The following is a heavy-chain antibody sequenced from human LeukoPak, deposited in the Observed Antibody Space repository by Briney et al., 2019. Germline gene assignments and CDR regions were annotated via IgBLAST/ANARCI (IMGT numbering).Heavy chain of an antibody. CDR1: GGSITSGDYY. D-gene: IGHD1-26*01. J-gene: IGHJ4*02. CDR3: ARAAYSGSYHSDY. V-gene: IGHV4-61*08. Sequence: SETLSLTCTVSGGSITSGDYYWSWIRQPPGKGLEWIGYIYNSGSTNYNPSLKSRVTISVDTSKNQFSLKLSSVTAADTAVYYCARAAYSGSYHSDYWGQGTLVTVSS. CDR2: IYNSGST.